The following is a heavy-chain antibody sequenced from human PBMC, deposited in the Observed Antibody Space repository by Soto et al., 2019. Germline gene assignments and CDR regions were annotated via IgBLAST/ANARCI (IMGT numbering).Heavy chain of an antibody. CDR3: ARAGVGGYCSGGSCREFDY. CDR2: IYYSGST. Sequence: PSETLSLTCTVSGGSISSYYWSWIRQPPGKGLEWIGYIYYSGSTNYNPSLKSRVTISVDTSKNQFSLKLSSVTAADTAVYYCARAGVGGYCSGGSCREFDYWGQGTLVTVSS. D-gene: IGHD2-15*01. V-gene: IGHV4-59*01. CDR1: GGSISSYY. J-gene: IGHJ4*02.